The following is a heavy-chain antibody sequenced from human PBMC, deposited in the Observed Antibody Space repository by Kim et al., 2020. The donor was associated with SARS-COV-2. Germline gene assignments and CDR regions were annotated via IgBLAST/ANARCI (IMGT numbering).Heavy chain of an antibody. J-gene: IGHJ2*01. CDR3: ARHLRNWYFDL. Sequence: TYSSPPLQGRVTISVDTSKKQLSLRLSSVTAADAAVYYCARHLRNWYFDLWGRGTLVTVSS. CDR2: T. V-gene: IGHV4-39*01.